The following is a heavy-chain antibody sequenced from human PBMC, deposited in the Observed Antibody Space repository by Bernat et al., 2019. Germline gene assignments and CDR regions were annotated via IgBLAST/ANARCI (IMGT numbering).Heavy chain of an antibody. J-gene: IGHJ5*02. Sequence: QVQLVQSGAEVKKPGASVKVSCKTSGYTFRTYGINWVRQAPGQWLEWLGWISAYNGNTNYAQKVQGRVTLTTDTSTSTAYMELRSLRSDDTAVYYCARDETAARPGWFDPWGQGTLVIVSS. V-gene: IGHV1-18*01. CDR1: GYTFRTYG. CDR2: ISAYNGNT. CDR3: ARDETAARPGWFDP. D-gene: IGHD6-6*01.